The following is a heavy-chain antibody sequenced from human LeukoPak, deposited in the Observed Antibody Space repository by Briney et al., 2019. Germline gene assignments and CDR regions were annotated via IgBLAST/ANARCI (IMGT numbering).Heavy chain of an antibody. V-gene: IGHV4-4*07. CDR2: IYTSGST. D-gene: IGHD3-16*01. CDR1: GGSISSYY. CDR3: ARVRSKDVWRSYGSYYYYYYMDV. J-gene: IGHJ6*03. Sequence: SETLSLTCTVSGGSISSYYWSWIRQPAGKGLEWIGRIYTSGSTNYNPSLKSRVTMSVDTSKNQFSLKLSSVTAADTAVYYCARVRSKDVWRSYGSYYYYYYMDVWGKGTTVTISS.